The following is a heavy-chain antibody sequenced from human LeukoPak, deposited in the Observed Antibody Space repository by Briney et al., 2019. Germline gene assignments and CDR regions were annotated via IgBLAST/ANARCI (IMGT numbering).Heavy chain of an antibody. Sequence: GASVKVSCKSSGYTFSGYYMHWVRQAPGQGLEWMGWMNPNTGNTGYTQKFQGRVTMTRNTSISTAYMELSSLRSEDTAVYYCARGRGDNYDSSATSLMRSYYLDYWGQGTLVTVSS. V-gene: IGHV1-8*02. CDR2: MNPNTGNT. CDR3: ARGRGDNYDSSATSLMRSYYLDY. D-gene: IGHD3-22*01. J-gene: IGHJ4*02. CDR1: GYTFSGYY.